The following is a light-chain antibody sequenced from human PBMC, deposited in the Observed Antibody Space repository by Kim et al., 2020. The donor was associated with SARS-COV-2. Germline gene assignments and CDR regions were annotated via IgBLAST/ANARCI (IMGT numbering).Light chain of an antibody. CDR3: QVWDSSSDHPV. J-gene: IGLJ3*02. CDR2: YDS. Sequence: SYELTQPPSASVAPGKTARITCGGNNIGSKSVHWYQQKPGQAPVLVIYYDSDRPSGIPERCSGSNSGNTATLTISRVEAGDEADYYCQVWDSSSDHPVFGGGTKLTVL. V-gene: IGLV3-21*04. CDR1: NIGSKS.